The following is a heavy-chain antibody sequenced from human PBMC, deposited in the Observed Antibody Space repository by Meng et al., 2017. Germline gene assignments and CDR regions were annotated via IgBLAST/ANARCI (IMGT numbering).Heavy chain of an antibody. V-gene: IGHV4-4*02. Sequence: QEPGPGLVKPSGTLSLTCAVSGGSISSSNWWSWVRQPPGKGLEWIGEIYHSGSTNYNPSLKSRVTISVDKSKNQFSLKLSSVTAADTAVYYCARGSGYSYGFNWYFDLWGRGTLVTVSS. CDR3: ARGSGYSYGFNWYFDL. CDR2: IYHSGST. D-gene: IGHD5-18*01. CDR1: GGSISSSNW. J-gene: IGHJ2*01.